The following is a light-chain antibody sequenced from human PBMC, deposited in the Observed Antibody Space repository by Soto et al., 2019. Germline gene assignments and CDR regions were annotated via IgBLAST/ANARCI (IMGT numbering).Light chain of an antibody. CDR2: WAS. Sequence: DIVMTQSPDSLAVSLGERATINCKSSQSVLYSSNNKNYLAWYQQKPGQPPKLLIYWASTRESGVPDRFSGSGSGTDFTLTISSLQAEDVAVYYCNQYYSTPPTFGQGTKVELK. CDR3: NQYYSTPPT. CDR1: QSVLYSSNNKNY. J-gene: IGKJ1*01. V-gene: IGKV4-1*01.